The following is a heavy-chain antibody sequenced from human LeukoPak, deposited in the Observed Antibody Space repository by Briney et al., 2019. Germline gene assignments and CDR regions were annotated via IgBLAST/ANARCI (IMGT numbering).Heavy chain of an antibody. CDR3: ATVSGQQWLALTQHYYYYSYMDV. D-gene: IGHD6-19*01. Sequence: SETLSLTCAVYGESFSDYYWRWVRQPPGEGRGWVGEINHRGSNNFNRCLKSRVTISVDMSKHQSSLQLSSVTAADTAVYYCATVSGQQWLALTQHYYYYSYMDVWGKGTTVTVS. V-gene: IGHV4-34*01. J-gene: IGHJ6*03. CDR2: INHRGSN. CDR1: GESFSDYY.